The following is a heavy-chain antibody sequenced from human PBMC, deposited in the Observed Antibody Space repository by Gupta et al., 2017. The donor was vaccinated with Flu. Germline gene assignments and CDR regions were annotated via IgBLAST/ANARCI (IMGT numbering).Heavy chain of an antibody. J-gene: IGHJ6*02. V-gene: IGHV3-7*01. D-gene: IGHD1-7*01. Sequence: EVQLVESGGGLVQPGGSLRLSCAASGFTFSSYWMSWVRQAPGMGLEWVANIKQTGSEKYYVDSVKGRFTISRDNAKNSLYLQMNSLRAEDTAVYYCARDITGTTVMGYYYYGMDVWGQGTTVTVSS. CDR2: IKQTGSEK. CDR3: ARDITGTTVMGYYYYGMDV. CDR1: GFTFSSYW.